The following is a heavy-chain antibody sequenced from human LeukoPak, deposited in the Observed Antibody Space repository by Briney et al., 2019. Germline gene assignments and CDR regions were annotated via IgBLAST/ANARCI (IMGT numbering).Heavy chain of an antibody. CDR3: ARRIVGATFDY. J-gene: IGHJ4*02. CDR2: IYHSGNT. D-gene: IGHD1-26*01. CDR1: GYSISSGYY. Sequence: SETLSLTCAVSGYSISSGYYWGWIRQPPGQGLEWIGNIYHSGNTYYNPSLKSRVTISVDTSKNQFSLKLNSVTAADTALYYCARRIVGATFDYWGQGTLVTVSS. V-gene: IGHV4-38-2*01.